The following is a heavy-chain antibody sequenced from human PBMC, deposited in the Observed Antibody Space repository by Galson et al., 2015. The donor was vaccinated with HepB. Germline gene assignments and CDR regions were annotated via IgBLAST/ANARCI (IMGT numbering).Heavy chain of an antibody. D-gene: IGHD4-17*01. V-gene: IGHV3-33*01. J-gene: IGHJ4*02. CDR1: GFTFGGYG. Sequence: SLRLSCAASGFTFGGYGMHWVRQAPGKGLEWVGVIWYDGSNQHYADSVKGRFTISRDNSKNILYLQTNSLRAEDTAVYYCAREGRITVTIFDYWGQGSLVTVSS. CDR2: IWYDGSNQ. CDR3: AREGRITVTIFDY.